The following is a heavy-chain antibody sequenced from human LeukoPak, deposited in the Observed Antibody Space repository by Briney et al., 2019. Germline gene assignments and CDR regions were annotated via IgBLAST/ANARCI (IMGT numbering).Heavy chain of an antibody. CDR3: ARGEPDYYDRSGYYSGSPNWFDP. J-gene: IGHJ5*02. CDR2: INHSGST. Sequence: SETLSLTCAVYGGSFSGYYWSWIRQPPGKGLEWIGEINHSGSTNYNPSLKSRVTISVDTSKNQFSLKLSSVTAADTAVYYCARGEPDYYDRSGYYSGSPNWFDPWGQGTLVTVSS. V-gene: IGHV4-34*01. D-gene: IGHD3-22*01. CDR1: GGSFSGYY.